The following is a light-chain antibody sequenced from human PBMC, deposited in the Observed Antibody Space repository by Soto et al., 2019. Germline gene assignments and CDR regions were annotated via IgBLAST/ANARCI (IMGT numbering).Light chain of an antibody. CDR1: ESVRNNS. CDR3: PNYGYGADT. V-gene: IGKV3-20*01. J-gene: IGKJ2*01. Sequence: ELILTQSPGTLSLSPGERATLSCRASESVRNNSLAWYQQHPGQAPRLLIFGASSRATGIPDRFTGTGSGSDFSLTSSRLEPDDSAVYFCPNYGYGADTFGQGTKLEIK. CDR2: GAS.